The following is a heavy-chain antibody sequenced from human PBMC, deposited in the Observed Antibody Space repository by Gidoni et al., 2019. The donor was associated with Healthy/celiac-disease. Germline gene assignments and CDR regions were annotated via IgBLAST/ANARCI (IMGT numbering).Heavy chain of an antibody. Sequence: GFTFSSYAMHWVRQAPGKGLEWVAVISYDGSNKYYADSVKGRFTISRDNSKNTLYLQMNSLRAEDTAVYYCARDLRSYCSSTSCYAEYGMDVWGQGTTVTVS. CDR1: GFTFSSYA. CDR3: ARDLRSYCSSTSCYAEYGMDV. V-gene: IGHV3-30*04. CDR2: ISYDGSNK. J-gene: IGHJ6*02. D-gene: IGHD2-2*01.